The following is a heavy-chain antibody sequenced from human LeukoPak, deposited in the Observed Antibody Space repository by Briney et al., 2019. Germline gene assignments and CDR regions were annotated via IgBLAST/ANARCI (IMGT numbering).Heavy chain of an antibody. J-gene: IGHJ4*02. D-gene: IGHD3-3*01. CDR1: GGSVHSTNLF. V-gene: IGHV4-39*01. Sequence: SETLSLTCTVSGGSVHSTNLFWGWIRQPPGEGLEWIATISDSGTTYYNPSLKSRISISADTSKNQISLKLNSVTVTDTAVYYCARRRGSSSYRDYWGQGTQVIVSS. CDR3: ARRRGSSSYRDY. CDR2: ISDSGTT.